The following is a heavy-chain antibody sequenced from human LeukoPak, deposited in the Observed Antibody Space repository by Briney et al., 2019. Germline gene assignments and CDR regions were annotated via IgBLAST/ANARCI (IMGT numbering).Heavy chain of an antibody. CDR1: GGSISSGDYY. J-gene: IGHJ4*02. V-gene: IGHV4-30-4*01. D-gene: IGHD3-10*01. Sequence: PSETLSLTCTVSGGSISSGDYYWSWIRQPPGKGLVWIGYIYYSGSTYYNPSLKSRVTISVDTSKNQFSLKLSSVTAADTAVYYCARVLWFGDLYYFDYWGQGTLVTVSS. CDR2: IYYSGST. CDR3: ARVLWFGDLYYFDY.